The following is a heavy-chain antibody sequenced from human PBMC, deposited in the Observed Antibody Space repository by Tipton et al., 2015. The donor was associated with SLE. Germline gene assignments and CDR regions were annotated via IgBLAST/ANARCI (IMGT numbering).Heavy chain of an antibody. D-gene: IGHD6-19*01. V-gene: IGHV3-21*01. J-gene: IGHJ6*02. CDR3: ARDRQWLVRGYYYYGMDV. Sequence: SVKGRFTISRDNAKNSLYLQMNSLRAEDTAVYYCARDRQWLVRGYYYYGMDVWGQGTTVTVSS.